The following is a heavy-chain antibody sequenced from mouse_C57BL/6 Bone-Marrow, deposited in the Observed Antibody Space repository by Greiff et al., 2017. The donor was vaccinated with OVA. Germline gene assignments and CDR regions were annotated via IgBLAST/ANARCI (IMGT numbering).Heavy chain of an antibody. CDR1: GFTFSNYW. CDR2: IRLKSDNYAT. J-gene: IGHJ2*01. V-gene: IGHV6-3*01. Sequence: EVQLVESGGGLVQPGGSMKLSCVASGFTFSNYWMNWVRQSPEKGLEWVAQIRLKSDNYATHYAESVKGRFTISRDDSKSSVYLQMNNLRAEDTGIYYCTGRPHYYGSPWYFDDWGEGTTLTVSS. CDR3: TGRPHYYGSPWYFDD. D-gene: IGHD1-1*01.